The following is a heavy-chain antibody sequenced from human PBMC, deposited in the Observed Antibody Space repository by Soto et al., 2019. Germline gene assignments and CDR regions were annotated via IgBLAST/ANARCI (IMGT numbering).Heavy chain of an antibody. CDR3: AAVPVLRFLKWLPAYFDY. CDR2: IIPIFGTA. Sequence: ASVTVSCKASGGTFSSYAISWVRQAPGQGLEWMGGIIPIFGTANYAQKFQGRVTITADESTSTAYMELSSLRSEDTAVYYCAAVPVLRFLKWLPAYFDYWGQGTLVTVSS. V-gene: IGHV1-69*13. J-gene: IGHJ4*02. D-gene: IGHD3-3*01. CDR1: GGTFSSYA.